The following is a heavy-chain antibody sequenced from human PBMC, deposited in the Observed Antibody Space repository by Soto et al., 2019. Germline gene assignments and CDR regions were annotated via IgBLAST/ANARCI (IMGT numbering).Heavy chain of an antibody. CDR2: IYHSGST. J-gene: IGHJ4*02. D-gene: IGHD3-22*01. Sequence: SETLSLTCAVSGGSISSSNWWSWVRQPPGKGLEWIGEIYHSGSTHYNPSLKSRVTISVDTSKNQFSLRLSSVTAAETAMYYCARDHGGYFDYWGQGILVTVSS. V-gene: IGHV4-4*02. CDR1: GGSISSSNW. CDR3: ARDHGGYFDY.